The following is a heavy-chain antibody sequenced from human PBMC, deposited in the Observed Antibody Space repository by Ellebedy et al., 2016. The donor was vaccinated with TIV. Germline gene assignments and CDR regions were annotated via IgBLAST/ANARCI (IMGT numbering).Heavy chain of an antibody. CDR1: GGSFSGYY. J-gene: IGHJ5*02. V-gene: IGHV4-59*01. CDR3: ARAISPTTPGNWFDR. Sequence: MPSETLSLTCAVYGGSFSGYYWSWIRQPPGKGLEWIGYIYYSGSTNYNPSLQSRVTISVDTSKNQFSLKLNSVTAADTAVYYCARAISPTTPGNWFDRWGQGTLDTVSS. D-gene: IGHD4-17*01. CDR2: IYYSGST.